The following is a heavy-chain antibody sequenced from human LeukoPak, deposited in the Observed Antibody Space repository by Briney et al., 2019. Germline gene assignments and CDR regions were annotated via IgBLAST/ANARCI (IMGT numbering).Heavy chain of an antibody. Sequence: GGSLRLSCAASGFTFSSYAMHWVRQAPGKGLGWVAVISYDGSNKYYADSVKGRFTISRDNSKNTLYLQMNSLRAEDTAVYYCARVFDWNYSGSYQPFDPWGQGTLVTVSS. CDR1: GFTFSSYA. J-gene: IGHJ5*02. D-gene: IGHD1-26*01. CDR3: ARVFDWNYSGSYQPFDP. CDR2: ISYDGSNK. V-gene: IGHV3-30*01.